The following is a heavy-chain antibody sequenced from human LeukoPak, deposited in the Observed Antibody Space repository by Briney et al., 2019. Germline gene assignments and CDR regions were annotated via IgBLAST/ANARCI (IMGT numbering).Heavy chain of an antibody. CDR3: ARGDGDYGWFDP. CDR1: GGSISSYY. V-gene: IGHV4-59*01. D-gene: IGHD4-17*01. J-gene: IGHJ5*02. Sequence: SETLSLTCTVSGGSISSYYWSWIRQPPGNGLEWIGYIYYSGSTNYNPSLKSRVTISVDTSKNHFSLKLSSVTAADMAVYYCARGDGDYGWFDPWGQGTLVTVSS. CDR2: IYYSGST.